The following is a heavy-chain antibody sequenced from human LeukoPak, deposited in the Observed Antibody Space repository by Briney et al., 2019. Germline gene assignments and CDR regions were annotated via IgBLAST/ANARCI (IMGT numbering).Heavy chain of an antibody. CDR3: ARDVVYYKTKGGMDV. J-gene: IGHJ6*02. V-gene: IGHV1-3*01. CDR2: INAGNGNT. CDR1: GYTFTSYA. Sequence: ASVKVSCKASGYTFTSYAMHWVRQAPGQRLEWMGWINAGNGNTKYSQKFQGRVTITRDTSASTAYMELSSLRSEDTAVYYCARDVVYYKTKGGMDVWGQGTTVTVSS. D-gene: IGHD2-8*02.